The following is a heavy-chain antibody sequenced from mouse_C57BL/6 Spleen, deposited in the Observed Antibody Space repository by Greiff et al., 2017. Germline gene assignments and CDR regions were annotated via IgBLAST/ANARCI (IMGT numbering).Heavy chain of an antibody. D-gene: IGHD4-1*01. CDR3: ARSITGTFDY. J-gene: IGHJ2*01. CDR2: INPGSGGT. CDR1: GYAFTNYL. V-gene: IGHV1-54*01. Sequence: QVQLQQSGAELVRPGTSVKVSCKASGYAFTNYLIEWVKQRPGQGLEWIGVINPGSGGTNYNEKFKGKATLAADKSSSTAYMQLSSLTSEDSAVYFCARSITGTFDYWGQGTTLTVSS.